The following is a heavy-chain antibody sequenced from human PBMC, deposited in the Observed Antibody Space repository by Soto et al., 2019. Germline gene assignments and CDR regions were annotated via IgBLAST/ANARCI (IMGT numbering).Heavy chain of an antibody. CDR3: AKDRGIAVAGTDY. CDR1: GFTFSSYG. D-gene: IGHD6-19*01. CDR2: ISYDGSNK. Sequence: QVQLVESGGGVVQPGRSLRLSCAASGFTFSSYGMHWVRQAPGKGLEWVAVISYDGSNKYYADSVKGRFTISRDNSKNTLYLQMNSRRAEDTAVYYCAKDRGIAVAGTDYWGQGTLVTVSS. V-gene: IGHV3-30*18. J-gene: IGHJ4*02.